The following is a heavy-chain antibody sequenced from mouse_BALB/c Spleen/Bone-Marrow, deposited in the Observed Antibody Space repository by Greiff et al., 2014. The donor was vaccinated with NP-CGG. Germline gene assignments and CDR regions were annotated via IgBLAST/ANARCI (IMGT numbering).Heavy chain of an antibody. J-gene: IGHJ4*01. CDR2: IWSDGST. CDR3: ARHERGYPYALDY. CDR1: GFSLTTFG. Sequence: VHLVESGPDLVAPSQSLSITCTVSGFSLTTFGVHWARQPPGKGLEWLVVIWSDGSTTYNSTLKSRLSISKDNSKSQVFLQVNSLHTDDTAMYYCARHERGYPYALDYWGQGTSVTVSS. D-gene: IGHD5-1-1*01. V-gene: IGHV2-6-2*01.